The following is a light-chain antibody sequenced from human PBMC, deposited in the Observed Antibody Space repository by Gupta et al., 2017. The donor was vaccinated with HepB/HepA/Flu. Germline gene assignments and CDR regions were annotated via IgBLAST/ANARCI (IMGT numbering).Light chain of an antibody. V-gene: IGKV2-28*01. Sequence: DFVMTQSPLSLPVTPGEPASISCRSSQSLLHSNGFNYLDWYVQKPGQSPQILIYLGSNRASGVPDRFSGSGSGTNFTLKISRVEAEDVGVYYCMRCLQTRLTF. CDR3: MRCLQTRLT. CDR2: LGS. J-gene: IGKJ4*01. CDR1: QSLLHSNGFNY.